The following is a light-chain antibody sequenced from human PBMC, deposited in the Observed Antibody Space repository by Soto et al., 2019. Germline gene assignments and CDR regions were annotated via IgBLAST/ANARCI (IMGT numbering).Light chain of an antibody. V-gene: IGKV3-15*01. J-gene: IGKJ1*01. CDR3: QQYNNWPPT. Sequence: EIVMTQSPATLSVSPGERATLSCRASQSVSSNLAWYQQKPSQASRLLIYVVSTRATGIPARFSGSGSGTEFTLTISSLQSEDFAVYYCQQYNNWPPTFGQGTKVDIK. CDR2: VVS. CDR1: QSVSSN.